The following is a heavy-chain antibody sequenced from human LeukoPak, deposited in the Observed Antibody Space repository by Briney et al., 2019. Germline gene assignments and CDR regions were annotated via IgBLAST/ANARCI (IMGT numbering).Heavy chain of an antibody. Sequence: GGSLRLSCATSGFTFSSYGMNWVRQAPGKGLEWVSVISGSGGSTYNADFVKGRFTISRDNSKNTLYLQMNSLRVEDTAVYYCAKDRICSSTSCSDALDIWGQGTMVTVSP. CDR1: GFTFSSYG. D-gene: IGHD2-2*01. V-gene: IGHV3-23*01. CDR3: AKDRICSSTSCSDALDI. CDR2: ISGSGGST. J-gene: IGHJ3*02.